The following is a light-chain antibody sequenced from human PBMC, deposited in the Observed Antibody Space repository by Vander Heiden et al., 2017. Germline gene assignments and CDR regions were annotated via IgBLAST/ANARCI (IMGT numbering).Light chain of an antibody. J-gene: IGKJ2*01. CDR2: KAS. Sequence: DLPMTPSPSTLSASVGDRVTITCRASQSVSSWLAWYQQKPGEAPRLLIYKASNLGSGVPSRFSGSGSGTEFTLTISSLQPDDSATYSCQHYNTYSYTFGQGTKLEIK. V-gene: IGKV1-5*03. CDR3: QHYNTYSYT. CDR1: QSVSSW.